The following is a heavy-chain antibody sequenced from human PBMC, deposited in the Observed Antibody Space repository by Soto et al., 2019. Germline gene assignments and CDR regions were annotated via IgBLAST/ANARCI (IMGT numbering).Heavy chain of an antibody. D-gene: IGHD3-16*01. J-gene: IGHJ6*03. V-gene: IGHV4-59*01. CDR1: GGSISSYY. CDR3: AGGTRAYYMDV. Sequence: SETLSLTCTVSGGSISSYYWSWIRQPPGKGLEWIGYIYYSGSTNYNPSLKSRVTISVDTSKNQFSLKLSSVTAADTAVYYCAGGTRAYYMDVWGKGTTVTVSS. CDR2: IYYSGST.